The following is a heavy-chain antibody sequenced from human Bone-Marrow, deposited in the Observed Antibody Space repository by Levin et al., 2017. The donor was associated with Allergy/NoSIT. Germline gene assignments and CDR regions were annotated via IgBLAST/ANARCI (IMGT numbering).Heavy chain of an antibody. J-gene: IGHJ4*02. D-gene: IGHD6-19*01. CDR2: ISYDGSDK. CDR3: AKPMSGWYLPDY. V-gene: IGHV3-30*18. CDR1: GFSFNPYG. Sequence: GGSLRLSCAASGFSFNPYGVHWVRQAPGKGLEWVAVISYDGSDKYYTDSVKGRFTISRDNSKNTVHLQMNSLRLEDTAVYHCAKPMSGWYLPDYWGQGTLVTVSS.